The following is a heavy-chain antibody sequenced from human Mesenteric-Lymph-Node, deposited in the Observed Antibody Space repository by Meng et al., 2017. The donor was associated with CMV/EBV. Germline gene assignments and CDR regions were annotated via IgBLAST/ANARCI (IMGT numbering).Heavy chain of an antibody. D-gene: IGHD6-13*01. J-gene: IGHJ4*02. CDR3: ARATVAAAAIIFN. Sequence: CEASGLTFNNHWMHWVRQAPGKGLMWVSRINGDESHIDYVDSVKGRFTISRDNAKNTLFLQMNSLTVEDTAVYYCARATVAAAAIIFNWGPGTLVTVSS. CDR2: INGDESHI. CDR1: GLTFNNHW. V-gene: IGHV3-74*01.